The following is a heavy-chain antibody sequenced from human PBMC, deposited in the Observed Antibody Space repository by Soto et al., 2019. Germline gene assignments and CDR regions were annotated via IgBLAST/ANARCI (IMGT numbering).Heavy chain of an antibody. D-gene: IGHD5-18*01. CDR1: GDSVSSNSAA. J-gene: IGHJ5*02. Sequence: SQTLSLTCAISGDSVSSNSAAWNWIRQSPSRGLEWLGRTYYRSKWYNDYAVSVKSRITINPDTSKNQFSLQLSSVTAADTAVYYCARMRWDTVTHNWFDPWGQGILVTVSS. V-gene: IGHV6-1*01. CDR2: TYYRSKWYN. CDR3: ARMRWDTVTHNWFDP.